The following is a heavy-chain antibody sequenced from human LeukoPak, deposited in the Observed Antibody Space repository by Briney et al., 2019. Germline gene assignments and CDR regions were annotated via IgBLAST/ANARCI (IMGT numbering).Heavy chain of an antibody. J-gene: IGHJ4*02. CDR2: IYSGVPT. V-gene: IGHV4-4*09. CDR1: GVSIRSFY. CDR3: VQTTGWPGFDY. Sequence: SETLSLTCTTSGVSIRSFYWSWVRQPPGKGLEWIGNIYSGVPTYFNPSLKSRVIISVDTSKNQFSLNLTSVTAADTAMYYCVQTTGWPGFDYWGQGILATVSS. D-gene: IGHD1-1*01.